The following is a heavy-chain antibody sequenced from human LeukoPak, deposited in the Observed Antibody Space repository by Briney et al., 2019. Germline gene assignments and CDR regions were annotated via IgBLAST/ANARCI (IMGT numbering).Heavy chain of an antibody. CDR3: ARDALVSRRVDYYYYYMDV. Sequence: GASVKVSCKASGGTFSIYAISWVRQAPGQGLEWMGRIIPIFGTANYAQKFQGRVTITTDESTSTAYMELSSLRSEDTAVYYCARDALVSRRVDYYYYYMDVWGKGTTVTVS. CDR2: IIPIFGTA. J-gene: IGHJ6*03. CDR1: GGTFSIYA. D-gene: IGHD2-21*01. V-gene: IGHV1-69*05.